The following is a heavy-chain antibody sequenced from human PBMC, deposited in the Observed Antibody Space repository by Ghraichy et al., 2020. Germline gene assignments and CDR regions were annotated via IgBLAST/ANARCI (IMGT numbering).Heavy chain of an antibody. J-gene: IGHJ6*03. D-gene: IGHD2-21*01. V-gene: IGHV3-7*01. CDR2: IKSDGGAT. CDR3: AGGPSMSNHYCFHMDV. Sequence: GGSLRLSCEGSGFRFGDYWMTWVRQAPRKGLEWVADIKSDGGATFYVASVKGRFTISRENARKSLFLEMNSLKVEDTGIYYCAGGPSMSNHYCFHMDVWGKGTTVTVSS. CDR1: GFRFGDYW.